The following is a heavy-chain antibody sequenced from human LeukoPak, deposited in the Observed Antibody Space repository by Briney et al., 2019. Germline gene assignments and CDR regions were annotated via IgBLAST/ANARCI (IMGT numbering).Heavy chain of an antibody. J-gene: IGHJ4*02. V-gene: IGHV3-23*01. CDR1: GFTFSSYA. Sequence: GGSLRLSCAASGFTFSSYAMSWVRQAPGKGLEWVSAISGSGGSTYYADSVKGRFTISRDNSKNTLYLQVNSLRAEDTAVYYCAKDARYYYDSSGYLDYWGQGTLVTVSS. CDR2: ISGSGGST. D-gene: IGHD3-22*01. CDR3: AKDARYYYDSSGYLDY.